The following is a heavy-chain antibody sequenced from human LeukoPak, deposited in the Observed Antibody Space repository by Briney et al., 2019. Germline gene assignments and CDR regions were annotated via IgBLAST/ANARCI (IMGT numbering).Heavy chain of an antibody. J-gene: IGHJ4*02. Sequence: PGGSLRLSCAASGFTFSSYAMPWVRQAPGKGLEWVAVISYDGSNKYYADSVKGRFTISRDNSKNTLYLQMNSLRAEDTAVYYCARVSREWVLPVLAPLDYWGQGTLVTVSS. CDR1: GFTFSSYA. CDR3: ARVSREWVLPVLAPLDY. V-gene: IGHV3-30-3*01. CDR2: ISYDGSNK. D-gene: IGHD1-26*01.